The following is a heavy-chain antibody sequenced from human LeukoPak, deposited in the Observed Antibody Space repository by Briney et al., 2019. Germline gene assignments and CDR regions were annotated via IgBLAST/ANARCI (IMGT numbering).Heavy chain of an antibody. CDR2: INQDGSEK. CDR3: ARAHTYDYDSSGLH. J-gene: IGHJ4*02. CDR1: EFTFSGSA. V-gene: IGHV3-7*05. Sequence: PGGSLRLSCAASEFTFSGSAIHWVRQASGKGLEWVANINQDGSEKNYVDSVKGRFTISRDNAKKSQYLQMNSLRADDTAVYYCARAHTYDYDSSGLHWGQGTLVTVSS. D-gene: IGHD3-22*01.